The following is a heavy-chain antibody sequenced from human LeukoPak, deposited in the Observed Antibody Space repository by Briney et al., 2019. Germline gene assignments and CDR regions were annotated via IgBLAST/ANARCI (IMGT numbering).Heavy chain of an antibody. CDR1: GGSISSSSYY. CDR3: AREKIGYYDSSGYSANGYYYGMDV. CDR2: IYYSGST. V-gene: IGHV4-39*07. J-gene: IGHJ6*02. D-gene: IGHD3-22*01. Sequence: PSETRSLTCTVSGGSISSSSYYWGWIRQPPGKGLEWIGSIYYSGSTYYNPSLKSRVTISVDTSKNQFSLKLSSVTAADTAVYYCAREKIGYYDSSGYSANGYYYGMDVWGQGTTVTVSS.